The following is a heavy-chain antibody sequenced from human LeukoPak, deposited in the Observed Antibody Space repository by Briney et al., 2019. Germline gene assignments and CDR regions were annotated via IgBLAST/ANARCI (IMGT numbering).Heavy chain of an antibody. CDR3: AREYTLYRSGWFLDY. Sequence: GGSLRLSCAASGFTFSSYAMHWVRQAPGKGLEWVAVISYDGSNKYYADSVKGRFTISRDNSKNTLYLQMNSLRAEDTAVYYCAREYTLYRSGWFLDYWGQGTVVTVSS. D-gene: IGHD6-19*01. CDR1: GFTFSSYA. J-gene: IGHJ4*02. V-gene: IGHV3-30-3*01. CDR2: ISYDGSNK.